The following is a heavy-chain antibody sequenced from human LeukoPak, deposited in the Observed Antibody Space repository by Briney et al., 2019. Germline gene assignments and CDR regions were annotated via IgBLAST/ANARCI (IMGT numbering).Heavy chain of an antibody. CDR1: GGSISSYY. CDR2: IYPTGST. CDR3: ARDSRPYCGGDCYSFDY. V-gene: IGHV4-4*07. J-gene: IGHJ4*02. D-gene: IGHD2-21*01. Sequence: SETLSLTCTVSGGSISSYYWTWIRQPAGKGLEWIGRIYPTGSTNYDPSLKSRVTMSVDTSNNQFSMKMSSVTAADTAVYYCARDSRPYCGGDCYSFDYWGQGTLVTVSS.